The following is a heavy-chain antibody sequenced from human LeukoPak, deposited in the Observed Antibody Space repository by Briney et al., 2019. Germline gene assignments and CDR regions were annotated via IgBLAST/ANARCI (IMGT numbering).Heavy chain of an antibody. CDR2: IYYSGST. D-gene: IGHD3-10*01. CDR1: GSSISSGGYY. Sequence: SETLSLTCTVSGSSISSGGYYWSWIRQHPGKGLEWIGYIYYSGSTYYNPSLKSRVTISVDTSKNQFSLKLSSVTAADTAVYYCARDMVRAYYYYGMDVWGQGTTVTVSS. V-gene: IGHV4-31*03. CDR3: ARDMVRAYYYYGMDV. J-gene: IGHJ6*02.